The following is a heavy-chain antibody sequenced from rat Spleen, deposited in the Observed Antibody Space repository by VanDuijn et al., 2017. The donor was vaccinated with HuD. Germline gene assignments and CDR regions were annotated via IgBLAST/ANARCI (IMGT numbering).Heavy chain of an antibody. CDR2: ITNASGGT. V-gene: IGHV5-27*01. CDR1: GFTFSNYY. D-gene: IGHD4-6*01. Sequence: EVQLVESGGGLVQAGRSLKLSCAASGFTFSNYYMAWVRQAPTKCLEWVASITNASGGTHYPDSVKGRFIISRDIAKSTLYLQMSNLRSEDTGPYYCTRGTYFRHWGQGVMVTVSS. CDR3: TRGTYFRH. J-gene: IGHJ2*01.